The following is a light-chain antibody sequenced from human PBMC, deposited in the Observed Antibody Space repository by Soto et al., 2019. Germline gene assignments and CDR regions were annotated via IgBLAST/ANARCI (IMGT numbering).Light chain of an antibody. J-gene: IGLJ3*02. CDR3: VRYVGSGSHLV. V-gene: IGLV8-61*01. CDR2: NTN. CDR1: SGSVSTRNY. Sequence: QAVVTQEPSFSVSPGGTVTLTCGLTSGSVSTRNYPSWYQQIPGQAPRTLIYNTNTRSSWIPDRFSGSILGNKAALTLTGSQAEDEADDYCVRYVGSGSHLVFGGGTKVTVL.